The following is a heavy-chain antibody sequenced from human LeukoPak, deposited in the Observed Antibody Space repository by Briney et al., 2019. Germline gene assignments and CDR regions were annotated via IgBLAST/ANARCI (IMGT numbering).Heavy chain of an antibody. J-gene: IGHJ5*02. V-gene: IGHV3-48*04. CDR1: GFTFSSNS. CDR3: AKKLGTPGP. CDR2: ISSTGGTI. D-gene: IGHD4-23*01. Sequence: GGSLRLSCAASGFTFSSNSMNWVRQAPGKGLEWVSYISSTGGTIYYADSMKGRFTISRDNAKNSLYLQMNSLRGEDTAVYYCAKKLGTPGPWGQGTLVTVSS.